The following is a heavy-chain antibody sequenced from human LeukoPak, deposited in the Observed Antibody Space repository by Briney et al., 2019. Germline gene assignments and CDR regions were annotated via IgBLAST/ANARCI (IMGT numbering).Heavy chain of an antibody. CDR3: ARGYYYDSSGYYYDAFDI. J-gene: IGHJ3*02. V-gene: IGHV1-69*02. Sequence: ASVKVSCKASGGTFSSYTISWVRQAPGQGLEWMGRIIPILGIANYAQKFQGRVTITADKSTSTAYMELSSLRSEDTAVYYCARGYYYDSSGYYYDAFDIWGQGTMVTVSS. D-gene: IGHD3-22*01. CDR2: IIPILGIA. CDR1: GGTFSSYT.